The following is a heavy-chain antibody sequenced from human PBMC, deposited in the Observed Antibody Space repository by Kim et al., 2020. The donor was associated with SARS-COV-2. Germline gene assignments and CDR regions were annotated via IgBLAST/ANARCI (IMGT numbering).Heavy chain of an antibody. V-gene: IGHV4-39*07. CDR1: GGSISSSSYY. CDR2: IYYSGST. Sequence: SETLSLTCTVSGGSISSSSYYWGWIRQPPGKGLEWIGSIYYSGSTYYNPSLKSRVTISVDTSKNQFSLKLSSVTAADTAVYYCARGGRDYDILTGYYFDYWGQGTLVTVSS. J-gene: IGHJ4*02. CDR3: ARGGRDYDILTGYYFDY. D-gene: IGHD3-9*01.